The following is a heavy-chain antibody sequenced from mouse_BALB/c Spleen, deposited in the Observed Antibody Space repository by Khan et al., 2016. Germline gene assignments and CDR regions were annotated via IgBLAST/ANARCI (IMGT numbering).Heavy chain of an antibody. J-gene: IGHJ3*01. CDR2: ISYSGST. D-gene: IGHD4-1*02. V-gene: IGHV3-2*02. CDR3: DINWDEEDY. CDR1: GYSITSDYA. Sequence: EVQLQESGPGLVKPSQSLSLTCTVTGYSITSDYAWNWIRQFPGNKLEWMGYISYSGSTSYNPSLKSRISITRDTSKNQFFLQLNSVTTEDTATYYRDINWDEEDYWGQGTLVTVSA.